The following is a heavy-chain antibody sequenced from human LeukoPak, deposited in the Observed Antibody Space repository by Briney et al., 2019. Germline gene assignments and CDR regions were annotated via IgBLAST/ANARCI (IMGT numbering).Heavy chain of an antibody. D-gene: IGHD3-16*01. CDR2: INHSGST. J-gene: IGHJ3*02. V-gene: IGHV4-34*01. Sequence: SETLSLTCAVYGGSYSGYYWSWMCQPPGKGLEWIGEINHSGSTNYNPSLKSRVTISVDTSKNQFSLKLSSVTAADTAVYYCARGLVDSGGSYDAFDIWGQGTMVTVSS. CDR1: GGSYSGYY. CDR3: ARGLVDSGGSYDAFDI.